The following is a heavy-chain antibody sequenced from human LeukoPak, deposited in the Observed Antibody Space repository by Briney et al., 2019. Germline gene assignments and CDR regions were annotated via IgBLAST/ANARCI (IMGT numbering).Heavy chain of an antibody. CDR2: ISNSGSTL. Sequence: GGSLRLSCAASGFAFSDFYMFWIRQAPGKGLEWISYISNSGSTLYYADSVKGRFTISRDNDKNLPYLQMNSLRADDTAVYYCARDALGSYDYWGQGTLVTVSS. D-gene: IGHD3-10*01. CDR3: ARDALGSYDY. V-gene: IGHV3-11*01. CDR1: GFAFSDFY. J-gene: IGHJ4*02.